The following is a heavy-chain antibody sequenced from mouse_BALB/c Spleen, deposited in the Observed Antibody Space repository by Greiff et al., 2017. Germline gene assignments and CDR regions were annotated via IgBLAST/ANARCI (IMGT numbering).Heavy chain of an antibody. D-gene: IGHD1-1*01. Sequence: QVQLQQPGAELVKPGASVKLSCKASGYTFTSYWMHWVKQRPGQGLEWIGEIDPSDSYTNYNQKFKGKATLTADKSSSTAYMQLSSLTSDDSAVYFCARSDYGYAMDYWGQGTSVTVSS. J-gene: IGHJ4*01. CDR3: ARSDYGYAMDY. CDR2: IDPSDSYT. V-gene: IGHV1-69*02. CDR1: GYTFTSYW.